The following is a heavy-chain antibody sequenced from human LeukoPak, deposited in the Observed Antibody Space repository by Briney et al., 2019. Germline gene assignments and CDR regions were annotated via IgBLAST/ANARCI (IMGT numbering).Heavy chain of an antibody. CDR3: ARALPGIAAAGRDHLDY. D-gene: IGHD6-13*01. CDR2: LYSSGST. Sequence: SETLYLTCTVSGVAISRGDYYWSWIRQPPGKGLEWIGYLYSSGSTYYNPSLKSRVTISVDTSKNQFSLKLSSVTAADTAVYYCARALPGIAAAGRDHLDYWGQGTLVTVSS. V-gene: IGHV4-30-4*08. CDR1: GVAISRGDYY. J-gene: IGHJ4*02.